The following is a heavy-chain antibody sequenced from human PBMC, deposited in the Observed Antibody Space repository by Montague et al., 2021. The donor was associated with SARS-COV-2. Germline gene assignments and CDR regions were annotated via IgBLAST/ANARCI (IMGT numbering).Heavy chain of an antibody. CDR2: IYTSGST. V-gene: IGHV4-4*07. J-gene: IGHJ3*02. CDR1: GGSISSYY. Sequence: SETLSLTCTVSGGSISSYYWNWIRQSAGEGLEWIGHIYTSGSTNYDPSLKSRVTMSVDTSKNQFSLKLSSVTAADTAVYYCARGALFYDSSGYYSDAFDIWGQGTMVTVSS. D-gene: IGHD3-22*01. CDR3: ARGALFYDSSGYYSDAFDI.